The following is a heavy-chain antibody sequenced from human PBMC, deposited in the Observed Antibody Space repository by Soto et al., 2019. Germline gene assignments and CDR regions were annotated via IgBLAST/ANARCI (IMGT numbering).Heavy chain of an antibody. J-gene: IGHJ4*02. V-gene: IGHV3-72*01. CDR1: GFTFSDHY. D-gene: IGHD5-12*01. CDR3: ARTRTFGGYDFDC. CDR2: VRKKANSYTT. Sequence: EVQLVETGGGLVQPGGSLRLSCTASGFTFSDHYMDWVRQAPGRGLEWVGRVRKKANSYTTEYAASVNGILSISRDDSKNSLYLQMNSLKNEDTAVYYCARTRTFGGYDFDCGGLGTLVTVSS.